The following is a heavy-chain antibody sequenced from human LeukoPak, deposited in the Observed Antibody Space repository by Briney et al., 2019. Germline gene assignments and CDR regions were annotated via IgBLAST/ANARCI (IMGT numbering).Heavy chain of an antibody. CDR3: ATTYCSGIICLDVFNM. Sequence: SQTLSLTCNVSGVSVSDGRYHWTWIRRHPGKGLEWIGYKYYSGSAKYNPSLKSRLTISIDTSKNQFSLQLSSVTAADTATYYCATTYCSGIICLDVFNMWGQGRRVIVSS. CDR2: KYYSGSA. D-gene: IGHD2-15*01. CDR1: GVSVSDGRYH. J-gene: IGHJ3*02. V-gene: IGHV4-31*03.